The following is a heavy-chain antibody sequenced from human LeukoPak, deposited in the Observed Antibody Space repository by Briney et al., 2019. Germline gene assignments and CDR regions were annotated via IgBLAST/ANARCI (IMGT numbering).Heavy chain of an antibody. CDR2: ISAYNGNT. CDR3: ARVSWGPYYDILTGLPDAFDI. V-gene: IGHV1-18*01. J-gene: IGHJ3*02. CDR1: GYTFTSYG. Sequence: GASVKVSCKASGYTFTSYGISWVRQAPGQRLEWMGWISAYNGNTNYAQKLQGRVTMTTDTSTSTAYMELRSLRSDDTAVYYCARVSWGPYYDILTGLPDAFDIWGQGTMVTVSS. D-gene: IGHD3-9*01.